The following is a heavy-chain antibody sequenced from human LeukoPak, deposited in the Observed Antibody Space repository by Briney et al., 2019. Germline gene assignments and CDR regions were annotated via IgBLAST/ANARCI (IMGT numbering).Heavy chain of an antibody. J-gene: IGHJ6*02. CDR3: AKDLVDSGPYYGMDV. CDR1: GFTFSSYS. V-gene: IGHV3-30*18. Sequence: GGSLRLSCAASGFTFSSYSMNWVRQAPGKGLEWVAVISYDGSNKYYADSVKGRFTISRDNSKNTLYLQMNSLRAEDTAVYYCAKDLVDSGPYYGMDVWGQGTTVTVSS. CDR2: ISYDGSNK. D-gene: IGHD2-2*01.